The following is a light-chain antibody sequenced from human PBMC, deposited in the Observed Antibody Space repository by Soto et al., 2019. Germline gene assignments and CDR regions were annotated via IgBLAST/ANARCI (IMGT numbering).Light chain of an antibody. CDR2: EVS. CDR3: SSYTSTNTLV. CDR1: SXDVGGYKY. J-gene: IGLJ1*01. V-gene: IGLV2-14*01. Sequence: QSVLTQPASVSGSPGQSITISCSGTSXDVGGYKYVSWYQQHPGKAPKLMIYEVSYRPSGVSNRFSGSKSGNTASLTISGLQAEDEADYYCSSYTSTNTLVFGTGTKVTVL.